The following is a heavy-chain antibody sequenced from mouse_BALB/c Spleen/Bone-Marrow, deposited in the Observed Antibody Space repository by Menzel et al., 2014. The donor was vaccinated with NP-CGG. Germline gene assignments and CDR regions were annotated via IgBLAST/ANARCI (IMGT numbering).Heavy chain of an antibody. CDR3: ARVSYRYNWYFDV. CDR2: ISYDGTN. CDR1: GYSITSGYF. D-gene: IGHD2-14*01. J-gene: IGHJ1*01. Sequence: ESGPGLAKPSQSLSLTCSVTGYSITSGYFWNWIRQFPGNKLEWMGYISYDGTNNYNPSLKNRISITRDTSKNHFFLKLNSVTTEDTATYYCARVSYRYNWYFDVRGAGTTVTVSS. V-gene: IGHV3-6*02.